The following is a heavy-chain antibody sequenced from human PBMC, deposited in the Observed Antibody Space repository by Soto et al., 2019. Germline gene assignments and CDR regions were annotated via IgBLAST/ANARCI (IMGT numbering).Heavy chain of an antibody. V-gene: IGHV1-18*01. CDR1: GYTFTSYG. D-gene: IGHD3-9*01. J-gene: IGHJ6*02. CDR3: ARDSGPYVLRHFDWLSDYGMDV. Sequence: ASVKVSCKASGYTFTSYGISWVRQAPGQGLEWMGWISAYNGNTNYAQKLQGRVTMTTDTSTSTAYMELRSLRSDDTAVYYCARDSGPYVLRHFDWLSDYGMDVWGQGTTVTVSS. CDR2: ISAYNGNT.